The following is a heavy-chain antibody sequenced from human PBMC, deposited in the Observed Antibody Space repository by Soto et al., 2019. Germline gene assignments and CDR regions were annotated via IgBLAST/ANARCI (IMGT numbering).Heavy chain of an antibody. CDR2: INPNSGGT. CDR3: ARDGGIPGTSVVLAF. V-gene: IGHV1-2*02. CDR1: GYTYTGYY. Sequence: KRYRKGFGYTYTGYYMHRLRHTPEQGLEWMGWINPNSGGTNYAQKFQGRVTMTRDTSISTAYMELSRLRSDDTAVYYCARDGGIPGTSVVLAFWGQGTLVTVSS. D-gene: IGHD1-7*01. J-gene: IGHJ1*01.